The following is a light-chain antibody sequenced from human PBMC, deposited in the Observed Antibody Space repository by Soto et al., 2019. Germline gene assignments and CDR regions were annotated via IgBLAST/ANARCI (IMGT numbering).Light chain of an antibody. CDR2: GAS. V-gene: IGKV3-20*01. Sequence: TQTPATVSVSPGERATLSCRASQSVSNNYLAWYQQKPGQAPRLLIYGASNRATGIPDRFSGSGSGTDFTLTISRLEPEDFAVYYCQQYGSSGTFGQGTKVDI. CDR3: QQYGSSGT. J-gene: IGKJ1*01. CDR1: QSVSNNY.